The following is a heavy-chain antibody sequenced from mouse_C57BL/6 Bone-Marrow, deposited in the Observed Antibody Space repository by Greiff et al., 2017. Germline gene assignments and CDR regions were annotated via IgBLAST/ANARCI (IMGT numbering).Heavy chain of an antibody. Sequence: EVKLVESGPELVKPGASVKIPCKASGYTFTDYNMDWVKQSHGKSLEWIGDINPNNGGTIYNQKFKGKATLTVDKSSSTAYMELRSLTSEDTAVYYCARSPDYYGSSHYAMDYWGQGTSVTVSS. J-gene: IGHJ4*01. CDR1: GYTFTDYN. CDR3: ARSPDYYGSSHYAMDY. D-gene: IGHD1-1*01. V-gene: IGHV1-18*01. CDR2: INPNNGGT.